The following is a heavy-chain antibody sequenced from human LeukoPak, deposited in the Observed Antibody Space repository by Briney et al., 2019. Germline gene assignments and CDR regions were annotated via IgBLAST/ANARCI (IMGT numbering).Heavy chain of an antibody. J-gene: IGHJ4*02. V-gene: IGHV3-7*01. CDR3: ARVDLGGSGYFFDL. Sequence: GWSLRLSCSASGFAISGYWMSWVRQAPGKGLEWVANINQDGCETYYVDSLKGRCTISRDNTKNSLYLQMNSLRAEDTAVYYCARVDLGGSGYFFDLWGQGALVTVSS. D-gene: IGHD3-22*01. CDR1: GFAISGYW. CDR2: INQDGCET.